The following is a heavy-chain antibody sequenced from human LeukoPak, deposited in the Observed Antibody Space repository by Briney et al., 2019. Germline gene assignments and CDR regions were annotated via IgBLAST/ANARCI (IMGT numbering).Heavy chain of an antibody. Sequence: PGGSLRLSCAASGFTFSSYWMHWVRQAPGKGLVWVSRINSDGSSTSYADSVKGRFTISRDNAKNTLYLQMNSLRAEDTAVYYCARDHADLWFGELSPFRFDYWGQGTLVTVSS. CDR1: GFTFSSYW. CDR2: INSDGSST. V-gene: IGHV3-74*01. D-gene: IGHD3-10*01. CDR3: ARDHADLWFGELSPFRFDY. J-gene: IGHJ4*02.